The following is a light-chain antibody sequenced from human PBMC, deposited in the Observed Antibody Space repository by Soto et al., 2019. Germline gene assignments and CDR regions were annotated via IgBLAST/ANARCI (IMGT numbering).Light chain of an antibody. V-gene: IGLV2-14*01. J-gene: IGLJ1*01. CDR3: SSYTIFKTLV. CDR2: DVT. Sequence: QSVLTQPASVSESPGQSITISCTGSSSDVGGYKYVSWYQQHPGKAPKLLIYDVTTRPSGVSNRFSGSKSGYTASLTISGLQTEDEADYYCSSYTIFKTLVFGTGTKITVL. CDR1: SSDVGGYKY.